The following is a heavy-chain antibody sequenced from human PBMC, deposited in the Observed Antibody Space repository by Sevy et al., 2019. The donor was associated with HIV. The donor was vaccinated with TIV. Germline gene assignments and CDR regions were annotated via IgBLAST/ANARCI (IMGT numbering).Heavy chain of an antibody. J-gene: IGHJ3*02. CDR1: GFVFSSYA. CDR3: ARPRFLEWLSSAAFDI. V-gene: IGHV3-30*04. D-gene: IGHD3-3*01. Sequence: GGSLRLSCTASGFVFSSYAMHWVRQAPGKGLEWVAFIAYDGSNKNYADSVKGRFTLSRDNSKNTLYLQMNSLGAEDKAVYYCARPRFLEWLSSAAFDIWGQVTMVTVSS. CDR2: IAYDGSNK.